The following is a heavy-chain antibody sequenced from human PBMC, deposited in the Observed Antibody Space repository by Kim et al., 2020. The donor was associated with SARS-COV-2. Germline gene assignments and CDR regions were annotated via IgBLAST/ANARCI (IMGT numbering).Heavy chain of an antibody. CDR2: IIPIFGTA. CDR3: ARDTYYYGSGKAFDP. V-gene: IGHV1-69*13. D-gene: IGHD3-10*01. J-gene: IGHJ5*02. Sequence: SVKVSCKASGGTFSSYAISWVRQAPGQGLEWMGGIIPIFGTANYAQKFQGRVTITADESTSTAYMELSSLRSEDTAVYYCARDTYYYGSGKAFDPWGQGTLVTVSS. CDR1: GGTFSSYA.